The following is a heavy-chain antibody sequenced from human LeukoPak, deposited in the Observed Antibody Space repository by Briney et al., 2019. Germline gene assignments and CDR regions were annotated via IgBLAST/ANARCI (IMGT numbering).Heavy chain of an antibody. J-gene: IGHJ4*02. Sequence: GASVKVSCKASGYTFTNYYVHWVRQAPGQGPEYMGIINPSAGNTNYAQKFRGRITMTRDTSTTTVYMELSSLVSEDTAVYYCARERPSKCYFDYWGQGTLVTASS. V-gene: IGHV1-46*01. CDR2: INPSAGNT. CDR3: ARERPSKCYFDY. CDR1: GYTFTNYY.